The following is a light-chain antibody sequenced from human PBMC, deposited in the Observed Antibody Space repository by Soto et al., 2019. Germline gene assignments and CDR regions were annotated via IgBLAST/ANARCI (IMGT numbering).Light chain of an antibody. CDR3: SSYTSSSTLV. J-gene: IGLJ7*01. CDR2: EVS. Sequence: QSALTQPASVSGSPGQSITISCTGTSSDIGGYKYVSWYQQQSGKAPKLMIYEVSNRPSGVSNRFSGSKSGNTASLTISGLQAEDEADYYGSSYTSSSTLVFGGGTQLTVL. CDR1: SSDIGGYKY. V-gene: IGLV2-14*01.